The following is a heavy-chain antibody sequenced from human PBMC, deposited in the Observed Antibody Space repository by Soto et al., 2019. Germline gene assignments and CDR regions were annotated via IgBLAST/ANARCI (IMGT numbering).Heavy chain of an antibody. CDR2: ISSSGDAT. CDR3: AKNGDFWSWGMDV. J-gene: IGHJ6*02. CDR1: GFTFSTYV. D-gene: IGHD3-3*01. Sequence: EVQLLESGGDLIQSGGSLRLSCAASGFTFSTYVMTWVRQAPGKGLEWVSIISSSGDATYYVDSVKGRFTISRDNSRNTLNLQMNSLRAEDTAVYYCAKNGDFWSWGMDVWGQGTTVTVSS. V-gene: IGHV3-23*01.